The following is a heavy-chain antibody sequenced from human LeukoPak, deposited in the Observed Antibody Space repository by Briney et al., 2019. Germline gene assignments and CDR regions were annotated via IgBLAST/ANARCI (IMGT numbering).Heavy chain of an antibody. J-gene: IGHJ6*02. CDR1: AGSFSGYY. V-gene: IGHV4-34*01. D-gene: IGHD4-17*01. CDR3: ARVAVTTIYYYYYGMDV. Sequence: PSETLSLTCAVYAGSFSGYYWSWIRQPPGKGLEWIWEINHSGSTNYNPSLKSRVTISVDTSKNQFSLKLSSVTAADTAVYYCARVAVTTIYYYYYGMDVWGQGTTVTVSS. CDR2: INHSGST.